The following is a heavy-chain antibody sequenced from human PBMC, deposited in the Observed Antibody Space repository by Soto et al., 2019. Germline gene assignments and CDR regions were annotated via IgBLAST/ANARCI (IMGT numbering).Heavy chain of an antibody. V-gene: IGHV3-15*01. D-gene: IGHD2-2*01. Sequence: GGSLRLSCAASGFTFSNAWMSWVRQAPGKGLEWVGRIKSKTDGGTTDYAAPVKGRFTISRDDSKNTLYLQMNSLKTEDTAVYYCTTTSFQLYQEGIYYYYYMDVWGKGTTVTVSS. CDR1: GFTFSNAW. CDR2: IKSKTDGGTT. J-gene: IGHJ6*03. CDR3: TTTSFQLYQEGIYYYYYMDV.